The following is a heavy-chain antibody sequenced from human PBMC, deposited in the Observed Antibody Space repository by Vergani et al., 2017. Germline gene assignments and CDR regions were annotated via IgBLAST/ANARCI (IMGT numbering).Heavy chain of an antibody. Sequence: VQLVESGGGVVQPGTSLRLSCVVSGFALNRHAMYWVRQAPGKGLEWVSAISGSGGSTHYADSVKGRFTISRDNSKNTLYLQMKSLRAEDTAVYYCAKDYLPRRIVGATGVDYWGQGTLVTVSS. CDR1: GFALNRHA. J-gene: IGHJ4*02. CDR2: ISGSGGST. CDR3: AKDYLPRRIVGATGVDY. D-gene: IGHD1-26*01. V-gene: IGHV3-23*04.